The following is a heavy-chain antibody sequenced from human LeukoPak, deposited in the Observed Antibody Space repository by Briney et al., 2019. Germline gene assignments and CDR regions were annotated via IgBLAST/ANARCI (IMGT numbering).Heavy chain of an antibody. J-gene: IGHJ4*02. D-gene: IGHD6-13*01. Sequence: GGSLRLSCAASGFTFTTYGMHWVRQAPGKGLEWVACIYPDGTNKDYADSVKGRFIISRDNSKNTLYLQMNSLRAEDTAVYYCAKEGSSSWFDYWGQGTLVTVSS. CDR3: AKEGSSSWFDY. CDR1: GFTFTTYG. CDR2: IYPDGTNK. V-gene: IGHV3-30*02.